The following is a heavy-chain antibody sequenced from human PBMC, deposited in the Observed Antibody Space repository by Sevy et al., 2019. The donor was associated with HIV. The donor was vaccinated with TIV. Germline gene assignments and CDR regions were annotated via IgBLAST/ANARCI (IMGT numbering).Heavy chain of an antibody. J-gene: IGHJ4*02. CDR1: GFTFSSYW. Sequence: GGSLRISCAASGFTFSSYWMSWVRQAPGKGLEWVATMKEDGSEKSYVDSVKGRFTISRDNAKNSLYLQMNSLRVDDTGLYYCVREGLGGFSYSLDCWGQGTLVTVSS. CDR2: MKEDGSEK. V-gene: IGHV3-7*01. D-gene: IGHD5-18*01. CDR3: VREGLGGFSYSLDC.